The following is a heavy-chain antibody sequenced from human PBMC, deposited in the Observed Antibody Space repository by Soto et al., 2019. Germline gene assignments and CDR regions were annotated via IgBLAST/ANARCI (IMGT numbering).Heavy chain of an antibody. V-gene: IGHV3-23*01. D-gene: IGHD2-2*01. J-gene: IGHJ4*02. CDR2: INYSGDTT. CDR3: AKTYAVDD. CDR1: GFAFSVYA. Sequence: GGSLRLSCAASGFAFSVYAMSWVRQAPGKGLEWVSAINYSGDTTYYADSVKGRFTISRDNSKNTLYLQMNSLRAEDTALYYCAKTYAVDDWGQGTLVTVSS.